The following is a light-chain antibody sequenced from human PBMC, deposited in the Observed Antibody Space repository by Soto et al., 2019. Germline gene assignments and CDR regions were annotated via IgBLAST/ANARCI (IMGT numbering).Light chain of an antibody. J-gene: IGLJ3*02. CDR2: EAS. CDR1: SSDVGSYNF. Sequence: QSALTQPASVSGSLGQSITISCTGTSSDVGSYNFVSWYQHHPGKAPKLLIYEASKRPSGVSDRFSGSKSGNTASLTISGLQAEDEGDYYCCSFAGRMTWVFGGRTKLTVL. V-gene: IGLV2-23*01. CDR3: CSFAGRMTWV.